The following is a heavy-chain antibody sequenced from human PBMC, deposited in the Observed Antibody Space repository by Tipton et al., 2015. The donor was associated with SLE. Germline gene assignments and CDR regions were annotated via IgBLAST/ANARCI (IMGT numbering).Heavy chain of an antibody. CDR1: GASTSSGRYY. CDR2: IYYTGST. CDR3: ATSVYSSNYFGSFDL. D-gene: IGHD6-13*01. J-gene: IGHJ3*01. Sequence: TLSLTCTVSGASTSSGRYYWVWIRPSPGGGLEWMGGIYYTGSTYYSPSLKSRVTISVDTSKNLFSLNVDSVTAADTAVYFCATSVYSSNYFGSFDLWGQGTMVTVSS. V-gene: IGHV4-39*07.